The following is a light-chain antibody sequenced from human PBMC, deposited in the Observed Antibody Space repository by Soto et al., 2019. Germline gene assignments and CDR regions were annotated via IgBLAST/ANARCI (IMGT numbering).Light chain of an antibody. CDR2: GAS. Sequence: EVVLTQSPAALFVSPGESATVSCRASQSVTSNLAWYQQKPGRAPRLLIYGASTRATGIPARFSGSGSGTEFTLTISNLQSEDFALYYCQHYFNWPYTFGQGTKVDIK. CDR1: QSVTSN. CDR3: QHYFNWPYT. V-gene: IGKV3-15*01. J-gene: IGKJ2*01.